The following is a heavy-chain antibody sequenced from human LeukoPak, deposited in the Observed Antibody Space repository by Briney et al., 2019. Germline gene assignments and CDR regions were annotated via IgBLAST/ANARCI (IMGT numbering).Heavy chain of an antibody. CDR3: ARGDDILTGYLYYFDY. V-gene: IGHV1-2*04. D-gene: IGHD3-9*01. CDR1: GYTFTDYY. CDR2: INPNSGGT. Sequence: GASVKVSCKASGYTFTDYYMHWVRQAPGQGLEWMGWINPNSGGTNYAQKFQGWVTMTRDTSISTAYMELSRLRSDDTAVYYCARGDDILTGYLYYFDYWGQGTLVTVSS. J-gene: IGHJ4*02.